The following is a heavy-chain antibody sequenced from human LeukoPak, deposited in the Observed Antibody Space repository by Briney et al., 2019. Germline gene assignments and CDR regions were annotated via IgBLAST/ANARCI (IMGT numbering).Heavy chain of an antibody. V-gene: IGHV3-74*01. J-gene: IGHJ4*02. CDR2: INSDGSSR. CDR3: AKTTAGYSSGRYPGWPVDY. D-gene: IGHD6-19*01. Sequence: GGSLRLSCAASGFTFSNYWMHWVRQAPGKGLVWVSRINSDGSSRNYADSVKGRFTISRDNSKNTVYLQMNSLRAEDTAVYYCAKTTAGYSSGRYPGWPVDYWGQGTLVTVSS. CDR1: GFTFSNYW.